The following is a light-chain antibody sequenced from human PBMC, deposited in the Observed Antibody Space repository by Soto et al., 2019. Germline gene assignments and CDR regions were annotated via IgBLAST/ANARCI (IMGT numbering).Light chain of an antibody. CDR2: GNS. V-gene: IGLV1-40*01. CDR3: QSYDSSLSGYV. CDR1: SSNIGAGYD. J-gene: IGLJ1*01. Sequence: QAVVTQPPSVSGAPGQRVTISCTGSSSNIGAGYDVHWYQQLPGTAPKLLIYGNSNRPSGVPDRFSGSQSCTSASLAITGLQAEDEAGYYCQSYDSSLSGYVVGTGTKVTVL.